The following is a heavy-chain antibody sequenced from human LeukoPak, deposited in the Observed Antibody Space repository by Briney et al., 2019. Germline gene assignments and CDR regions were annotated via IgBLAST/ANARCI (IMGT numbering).Heavy chain of an antibody. D-gene: IGHD3-22*01. Sequence: ASVKVSCKASGGTFSSYAISWVRQAPGQGLEWMGGIIPIFGTANYAQKFQGRVTITADESTSTAYMELSSLRSEDTAVYYCARDTVYYDSSGRHDAFDIWGQGTMVTVSS. CDR3: ARDTVYYDSSGRHDAFDI. CDR1: GGTFSSYA. CDR2: IIPIFGTA. V-gene: IGHV1-69*13. J-gene: IGHJ3*02.